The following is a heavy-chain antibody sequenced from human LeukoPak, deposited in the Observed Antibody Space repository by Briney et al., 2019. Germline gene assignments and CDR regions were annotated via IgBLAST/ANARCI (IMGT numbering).Heavy chain of an antibody. Sequence: SVKVSCKASGGTFSSYAISWVRQAPGQALEWMGGIIPIFGTANYAQKSQGRGTITADKSTSTASMELSSLRSEDTAVYYCARSLRYCSSTSCYVGGWDYYYYGMDVWGKGTTVTVSS. V-gene: IGHV1-69*06. CDR3: ARSLRYCSSTSCYVGGWDYYYYGMDV. D-gene: IGHD2-2*01. J-gene: IGHJ6*04. CDR1: GGTFSSYA. CDR2: IIPIFGTA.